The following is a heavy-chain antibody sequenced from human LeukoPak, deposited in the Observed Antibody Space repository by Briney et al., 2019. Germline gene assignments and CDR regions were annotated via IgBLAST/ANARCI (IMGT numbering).Heavy chain of an antibody. CDR3: ARGSFRGYCSSTTCYTVNY. D-gene: IGHD2-2*02. V-gene: IGHV1-8*01. Sequence: ASVEVSCKASGYTFTSYDIIWVRQATGQGLEWMGWINPNSGNTGYAQKFQGRVTMTTNISISTAYMELSSLTSEDTAVYYCARGSFRGYCSSTTCYTVNYWGQGTLVTVSS. CDR2: INPNSGNT. J-gene: IGHJ4*02. CDR1: GYTFTSYD.